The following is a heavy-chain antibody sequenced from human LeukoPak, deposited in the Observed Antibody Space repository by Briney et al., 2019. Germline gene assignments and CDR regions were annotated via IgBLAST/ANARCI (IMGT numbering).Heavy chain of an antibody. CDR2: ISSSSSTI. CDR3: ARDRYGDYGIEDY. CDR1: GFTFSSFS. D-gene: IGHD4-17*01. J-gene: IGHJ4*02. V-gene: IGHV3-48*04. Sequence: GGSLRLSCAASGFTFSSFSMNWVRQAPGKGLEWGSYISSSSSTIYYADSVKGRFTISRDNAKNSLYLQMNSLRADDTAVYYCARDRYGDYGIEDYWGQGTLVTVSS.